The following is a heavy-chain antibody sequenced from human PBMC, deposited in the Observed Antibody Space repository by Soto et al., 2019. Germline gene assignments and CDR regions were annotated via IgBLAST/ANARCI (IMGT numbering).Heavy chain of an antibody. V-gene: IGHV6-1*01. D-gene: IGHD1-1*01. J-gene: IGHJ3*01. Sequence: PSQTLSLTCAISGDSVSSSSTGWNWIRLSPSRGLEWLGRTYFTSNWYYDHAESVRSRITINPDTSKNQFSLQLKSVTPEDTAMYYCARGYLKEGFDVWAQGTMVTVSS. CDR2: TYFTSNWYY. CDR1: GDSVSSSSTG. CDR3: ARGYLKEGFDV.